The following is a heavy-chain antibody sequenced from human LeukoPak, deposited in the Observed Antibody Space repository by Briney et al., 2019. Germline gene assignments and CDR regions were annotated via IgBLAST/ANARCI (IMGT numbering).Heavy chain of an antibody. Sequence: GGSLRLSCAASGFTFNNYFMHWVRQAPGKGLVWVSRITSDGSGTNYADSVKGRFTISRDNAKNTLYLQMNSLRVEDTAVYYCVNLGYCTTSSCQPWGQGALVTVSS. D-gene: IGHD2-2*01. V-gene: IGHV3-74*01. CDR1: GFTFNNYF. CDR2: ITSDGSGT. CDR3: VNLGYCTTSSCQP. J-gene: IGHJ4*02.